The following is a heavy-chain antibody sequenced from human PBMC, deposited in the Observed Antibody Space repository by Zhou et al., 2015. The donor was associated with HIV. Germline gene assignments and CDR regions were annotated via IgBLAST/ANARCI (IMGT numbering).Heavy chain of an antibody. CDR3: AKDRTIIAVAGLDY. J-gene: IGHJ4*02. D-gene: IGHD6-19*01. CDR2: ISWDSDDI. V-gene: IGHV3-9*01. CDR1: GFTFDDYA. Sequence: EVQLVESGGGLVQPGRSLRLSCAASGFTFDDYAMHWVRQPPGKGLEWVSGISWDSDDIGYADSAKGRFTISRDNAKNSLYLQMNSLRAEDTAVYYCAKDRTIIAVAGLDYWGQGTLVTVSS.